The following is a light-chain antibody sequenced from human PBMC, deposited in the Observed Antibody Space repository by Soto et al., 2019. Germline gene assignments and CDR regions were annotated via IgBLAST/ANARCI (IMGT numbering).Light chain of an antibody. CDR1: SSDVGGYNS. Sequence: QSALTQTASVSGSPGQSLTISCTGTSSDVGGYNSVSWYQQHPGKAPKLMIYEVSNRPSGVSNRFSGSKSGNTASLTISGLQAEDEADYYCSSYTSSNTWVFGGGTQLTVL. V-gene: IGLV2-14*01. J-gene: IGLJ3*02. CDR3: SSYTSSNTWV. CDR2: EVS.